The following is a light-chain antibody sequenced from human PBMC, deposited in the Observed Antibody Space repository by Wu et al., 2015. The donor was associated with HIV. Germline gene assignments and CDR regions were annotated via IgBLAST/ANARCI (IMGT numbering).Light chain of an antibody. Sequence: LSCXASQXVXRLSLVQXKPASSQAPHLCCIHQGRLGIPARFSGSGSGTEFTLTISSLQSEDFAVYYCHQYNTWPPWTFGQGTKVEIK. J-gene: IGKJ1*01. CDR1: QXVXR. CDR3: HQYNTWPPWT. CDR2: CI. V-gene: IGKV3-15*01.